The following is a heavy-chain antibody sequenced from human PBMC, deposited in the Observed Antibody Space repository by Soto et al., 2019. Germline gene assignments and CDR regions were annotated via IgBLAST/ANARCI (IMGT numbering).Heavy chain of an antibody. J-gene: IGHJ4*02. V-gene: IGHV3-21*06. D-gene: IGHD2-15*01. CDR2: ISSSSSYI. CDR3: ARSDIVVVVAATGFDY. CDR1: GFTFSSYS. Sequence: EVQLVESGGGLVKPGGSLRLSCAASGFTFSSYSMNWVRQAPGKGLEWVSSISSSSSYIYYADSVKGRFTISSDNAKNSLYLQMNSLRAEDTAVYYCARSDIVVVVAATGFDYWGQGTLVTVSS.